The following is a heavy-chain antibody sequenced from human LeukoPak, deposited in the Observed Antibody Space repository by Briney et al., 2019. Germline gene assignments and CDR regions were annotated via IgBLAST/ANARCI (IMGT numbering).Heavy chain of an antibody. CDR1: GFTFSSYA. Sequence: SGGSLRLSCAASGFTFSSYAMHWVRQAPGKGLEWVAVISYDGSNKYYADSVKGRFTISRDNSKNTLYLQMNSLRAEDTAVYYCASIVGASDYYYYGMDVWGQGTTVTVSS. D-gene: IGHD1-26*01. V-gene: IGHV3-30-3*01. CDR3: ASIVGASDYYYYGMDV. CDR2: ISYDGSNK. J-gene: IGHJ6*02.